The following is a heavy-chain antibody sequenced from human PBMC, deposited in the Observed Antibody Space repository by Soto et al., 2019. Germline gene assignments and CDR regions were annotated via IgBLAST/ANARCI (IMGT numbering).Heavy chain of an antibody. J-gene: IGHJ6*02. CDR1: GDSVSSNSAA. V-gene: IGHV6-1*01. CDR2: TYYRSKWYN. CDR3: ARVGAEGKLAVADYYYYGMDV. D-gene: IGHD6-19*01. Sequence: SQTLSLTCAISGDSVSSNSAAWNWIRQSPSRGLEWLGRTYYRSKWYNDYAVSVKSRITINPDTSKNQFSLQLNSVTPEDTAVYYCARVGAEGKLAVADYYYYGMDVWGQGTTVTVSS.